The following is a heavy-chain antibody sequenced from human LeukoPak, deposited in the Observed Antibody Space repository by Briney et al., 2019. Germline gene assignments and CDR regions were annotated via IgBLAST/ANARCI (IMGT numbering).Heavy chain of an antibody. V-gene: IGHV3-48*04. J-gene: IGHJ3*02. CDR1: GFTFSSYA. CDR3: AKRGMGDREAFDI. CDR2: ISSSSSTI. D-gene: IGHD2-21*02. Sequence: GGSLRLSCAASGFTFSSYAMHWVRQAPGKGLEWVSYISSSSSTIYYADSVKGRFTISRDNAKNSLYLQMNSLRAEDTAVYYCAKRGMGDREAFDIWGQGTMVTVSS.